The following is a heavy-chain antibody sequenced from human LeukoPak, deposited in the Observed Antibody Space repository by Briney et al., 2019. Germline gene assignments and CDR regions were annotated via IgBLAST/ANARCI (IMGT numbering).Heavy chain of an antibody. V-gene: IGHV3-64D*06. CDR3: VKGFLGSSLAVAGY. Sequence: PGGSLRLSCSASGFTFSSYAMHWVRQAPGKGLEYVSAISSNGGSTYYADSVKGRFTISRDNSKNTLYLQVSSLRAEDTAVYYCVKGFLGSSLAVAGYWGQGTLVTVSS. J-gene: IGHJ4*02. CDR1: GFTFSSYA. CDR2: ISSNGGST. D-gene: IGHD6-19*01.